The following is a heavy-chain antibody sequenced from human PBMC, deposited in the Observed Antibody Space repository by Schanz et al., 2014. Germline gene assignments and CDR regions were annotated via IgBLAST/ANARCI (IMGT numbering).Heavy chain of an antibody. CDR3: AKSYDTSGYSGFDY. J-gene: IGHJ4*02. Sequence: ELLVESGGGWVQPGGSVRLSCAGSGFSFSDYGMHWVRQAPGRGLEWVAVISYHGSERYYADSVKGRFTISRDNSKNTLYLQMNSLRTEDTAVYFCAKSYDTSGYSGFDYWGQGTLVTVSS. D-gene: IGHD3-22*01. V-gene: IGHV3-30*18. CDR1: GFSFSDYG. CDR2: ISYHGSER.